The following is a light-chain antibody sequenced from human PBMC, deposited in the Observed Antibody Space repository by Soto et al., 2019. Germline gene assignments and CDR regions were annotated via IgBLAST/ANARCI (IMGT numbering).Light chain of an antibody. V-gene: IGKV3-11*01. CDR3: QHRTNWPPVT. CDR2: DAS. CDR1: QSVGSH. Sequence: EIVLTQSPATLSLSPGERDAFSCRASQSVGSHLAWYQQKPGQPPRLLIYDASNRATGIPARFSGSGSGTDFTLTISSLEPQDFAVYYCQHRTNWPPVTFGQGTRLEIK. J-gene: IGKJ5*01.